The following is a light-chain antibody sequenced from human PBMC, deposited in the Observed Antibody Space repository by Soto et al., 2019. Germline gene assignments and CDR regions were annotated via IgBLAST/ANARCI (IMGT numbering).Light chain of an antibody. CDR1: QSVSSN. Sequence: IVMTQSPATLSVSPWERATLSCRASQSVSSNLAWYQQKPGQAPRLLIYGASTRATGIPTRFSGSGSGTEFTLTISSLQSEDFAVYYCQQYNNWRWTFGQGTKV. J-gene: IGKJ1*01. CDR3: QQYNNWRWT. V-gene: IGKV3-15*01. CDR2: GAS.